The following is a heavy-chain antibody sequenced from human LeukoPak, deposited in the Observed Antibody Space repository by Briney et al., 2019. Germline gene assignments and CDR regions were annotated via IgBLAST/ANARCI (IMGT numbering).Heavy chain of an antibody. D-gene: IGHD4-17*01. CDR2: ISYDGSNK. CDR1: GFTFSSYA. J-gene: IGHJ4*02. Sequence: GGSLRLSCAASGFTFSSYAMHWVRQAPGKGLEWVAVISYDGSNKYYADSVKGRFTISRDNSKNTLYLQMNSLRAEDTAVYYCARDTVFDFWGQGTLVTFSS. CDR3: ARDTVFDF. V-gene: IGHV3-30-3*01.